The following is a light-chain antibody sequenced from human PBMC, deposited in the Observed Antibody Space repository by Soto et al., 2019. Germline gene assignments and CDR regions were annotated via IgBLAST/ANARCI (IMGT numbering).Light chain of an antibody. J-gene: IGLJ3*02. V-gene: IGLV2-8*01. CDR3: SSYVGNTHVV. CDR1: SSDIGNYIY. CDR2: EVS. Sequence: QSALTQPPSASGSPGQSVTISCTGTSSDIGNYIYVSWYQQHPGKAPRLIIYEVSKRPSGVPDRFSGSKSGNTASLTVSGLQPEDEADYYCSSYVGNTHVVFGGGTKLTVL.